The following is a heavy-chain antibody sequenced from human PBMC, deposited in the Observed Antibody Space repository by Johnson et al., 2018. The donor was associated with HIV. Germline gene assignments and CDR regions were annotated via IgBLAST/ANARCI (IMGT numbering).Heavy chain of an antibody. CDR2: ISYDGSNK. V-gene: IGHV3-30-3*01. CDR1: GITVSSNY. D-gene: IGHD4-23*01. Sequence: QVQLVESGGGLVQPGGSLRLSCSASGITVSSNYMSWVRQAPGKGLEWVAVISYDGSNKYYADSVKGRFTISRDNSKDTLYLQMHSLRPEDTALYYCARDPPYGGNPSAFDVWGQGTMVTVSS. J-gene: IGHJ3*01. CDR3: ARDPPYGGNPSAFDV.